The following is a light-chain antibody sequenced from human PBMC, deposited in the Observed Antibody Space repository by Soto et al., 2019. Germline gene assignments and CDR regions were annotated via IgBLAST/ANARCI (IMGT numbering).Light chain of an antibody. Sequence: EIVLTQSPGTLSLSPGERARLSCRASQNVNSNYLAWYQQKPGQAPRLLIDDASSRDTGIPDRFGGSGSGTDFTLTINRLEPEDCAMYYCQQYGGSPQTFGRGPNVEIK. V-gene: IGKV3-20*01. CDR3: QQYGGSPQT. CDR2: DAS. J-gene: IGKJ1*01. CDR1: QNVNSNY.